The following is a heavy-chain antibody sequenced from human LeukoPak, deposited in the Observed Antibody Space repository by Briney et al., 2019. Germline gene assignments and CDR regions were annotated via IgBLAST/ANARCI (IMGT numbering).Heavy chain of an antibody. CDR2: IYYSGSA. J-gene: IGHJ3*02. D-gene: IGHD6-19*01. CDR3: ARDWWIAVAGTYDAFDI. V-gene: IGHV4-59*12. Sequence: SETLSLTCTVSGGSISSYQWSWIRQPPGKELEWIGNIYYSGSANYNPSLKSRVTISVDTSKNQFSLKLSSVTAADTAVYYCARDWWIAVAGTYDAFDIWGQGTMVTVSS. CDR1: GGSISSYQ.